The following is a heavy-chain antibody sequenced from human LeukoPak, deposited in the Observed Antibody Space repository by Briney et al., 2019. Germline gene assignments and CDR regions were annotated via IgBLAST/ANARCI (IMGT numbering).Heavy chain of an antibody. J-gene: IGHJ4*02. V-gene: IGHV1-69*13. CDR3: ARDRNALWFGD. CDR2: IIPIFGTA. CDR1: GGTFTSYA. D-gene: IGHD3-10*01. Sequence: ASVKVSSKASGGTFTSYAISWVRQAPGQGLEWMGGIIPIFGTANYTQNFQGRVTITAYESTSTAYMELSSVISEDTTVYYCARDRNALWFGDWGQGTLVTVSS.